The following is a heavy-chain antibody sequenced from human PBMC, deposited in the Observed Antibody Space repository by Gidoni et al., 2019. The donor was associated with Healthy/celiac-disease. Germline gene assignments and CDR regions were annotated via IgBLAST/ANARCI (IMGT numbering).Heavy chain of an antibody. CDR1: GFSLSNARLG. V-gene: IGHV2-26*01. Sequence: QVTLKESGPVLVKPTETLTLTCTVSGFSLSNARLGVSWIRQPSGKALEWLAHIFSNDEKSYSTSLKSRITISKDTSKRQVVLTMNNMDPVDTATYYYARMNGDYAEAFDLWGQGTMVTVSS. D-gene: IGHD4-17*01. CDR3: ARMNGDYAEAFDL. J-gene: IGHJ3*01. CDR2: IFSNDEK.